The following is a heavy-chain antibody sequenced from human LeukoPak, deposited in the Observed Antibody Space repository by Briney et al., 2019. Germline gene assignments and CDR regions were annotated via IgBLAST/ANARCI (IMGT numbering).Heavy chain of an antibody. CDR1: GFTVSSNS. J-gene: IGHJ4*02. D-gene: IGHD1-14*01. Sequence: GGSLRLSCAASGFTVSSNSMSWVRQAPGKGLEWVSIIYSGGSTYYADSVKGRFTISRDNARNSLYLQMNSLRVEDGAVYYCASRRSLASEDGIYWGQGALVTVSS. CDR2: IYSGGST. CDR3: ASRRSLASEDGIY. V-gene: IGHV3-53*01.